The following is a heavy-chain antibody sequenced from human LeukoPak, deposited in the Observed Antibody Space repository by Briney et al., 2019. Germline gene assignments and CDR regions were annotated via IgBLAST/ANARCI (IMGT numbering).Heavy chain of an antibody. CDR1: GFTFSSYA. CDR2: ISYDGSNK. D-gene: IGHD2-21*02. Sequence: PGRSLRLSCAASGFTFSSYAMHWVRQAPGKGLEWVAVISYDGSNKYYADSVKGRFTISRDNSKNTLYLQMNSLRAEDTAVYYCARESTKLVATISNCGGDCPGGYFDYWGQGTLVTVSS. J-gene: IGHJ4*02. CDR3: ARESTKLVATISNCGGDCPGGYFDY. V-gene: IGHV3-30-3*01.